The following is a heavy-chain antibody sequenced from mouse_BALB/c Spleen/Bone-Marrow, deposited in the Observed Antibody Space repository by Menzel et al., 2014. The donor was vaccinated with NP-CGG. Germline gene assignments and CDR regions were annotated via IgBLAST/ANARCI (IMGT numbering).Heavy chain of an antibody. D-gene: IGHD1-1*01. Sequence: EVQLQQSGGGLVQPVGSLKLSCAPSGFAFSRYWMSWVRQAPWKGLDWIGEINPDSSTINYTPSLKDKFIISRDNAKNTLYLQMGKVRSEDTALYYCARLNYYGNLFVWGAGTTVTVSS. CDR3: ARLNYYGNLFV. J-gene: IGHJ1*01. CDR1: GFAFSRYW. V-gene: IGHV4-1*02. CDR2: INPDSSTI.